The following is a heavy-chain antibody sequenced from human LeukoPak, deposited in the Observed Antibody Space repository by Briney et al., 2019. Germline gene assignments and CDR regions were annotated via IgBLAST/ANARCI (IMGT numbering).Heavy chain of an antibody. V-gene: IGHV1-69*04. D-gene: IGHD5-12*01. Sequence: SVKVSCKASGGTFSSYAISWVRQAPGQGLEWMGRIIPILGIANYAQKFQGRVTITADKSTSTAYMELSSLRSEDTAVYYCVRGAPGYSGYDGDYWGQGTLVTVSS. J-gene: IGHJ4*02. CDR2: IIPILGIA. CDR1: GGTFSSYA. CDR3: VRGAPGYSGYDGDY.